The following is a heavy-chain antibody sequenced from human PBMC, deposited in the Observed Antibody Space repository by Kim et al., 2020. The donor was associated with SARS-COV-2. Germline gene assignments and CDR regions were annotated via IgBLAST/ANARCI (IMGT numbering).Heavy chain of an antibody. CDR2: IIPILGIA. Sequence: SVKVSCKASGGTFSSYTISWVRQAPGQGLEWMGRIIPILGIANYAQKFQGRVTITADKSTSTAYMELSSLRSEDTAVYYCARRGGPSGTPDYWGQGTLVTVSS. CDR3: ARRGGPSGTPDY. V-gene: IGHV1-69*02. J-gene: IGHJ4*02. D-gene: IGHD1-26*01. CDR1: GGTFSSYT.